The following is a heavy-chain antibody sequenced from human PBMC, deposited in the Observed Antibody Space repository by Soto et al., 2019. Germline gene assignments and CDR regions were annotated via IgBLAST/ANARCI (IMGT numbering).Heavy chain of an antibody. V-gene: IGHV3-21*06. CDR1: GFTLSNYS. D-gene: IGHD1-1*01. CDR2: ISSRSSYI. CDR3: AIDLKLQVWVNYFAF. J-gene: IGHJ4*02. Sequence: RGSLRLSCVGSGFTLSNYSMNWVRQAPGKGLEWVSSISSRSSYIYYADSVKGRFTISRDNAKNSLYLQMNSLRAEDTAVYYCAIDLKLQVWVNYFAFCGPGALVTVSS.